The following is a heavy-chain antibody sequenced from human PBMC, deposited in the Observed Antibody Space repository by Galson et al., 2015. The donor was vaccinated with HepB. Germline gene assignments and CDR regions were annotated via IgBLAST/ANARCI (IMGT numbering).Heavy chain of an antibody. CDR3: ARALGSSWTGYYGMDG. CDR1: RFTFRSYS. D-gene: IGHD6-13*01. Sequence: SLRLACAASRFTFRSYSMHWVRQGPGKGLEGVAVISHDGNNKYYADSVKGRFAISRDNSKNTLYLEMNSLRGEDTAVYYCARALGSSWTGYYGMDGWGQGTTVTVSS. J-gene: IGHJ6*02. CDR2: ISHDGNNK. V-gene: IGHV3-30*09.